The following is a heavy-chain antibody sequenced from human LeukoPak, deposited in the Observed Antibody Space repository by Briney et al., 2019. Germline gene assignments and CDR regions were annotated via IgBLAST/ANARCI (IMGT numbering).Heavy chain of an antibody. V-gene: IGHV1-18*01. CDR3: ARDRLPCCSGGSCSLGY. CDR1: GYTFTSYG. J-gene: IGHJ4*02. Sequence: ASVKVSCKASGYTFTSYGISWVRQAPGQGLEWMGWISAYNGNTNYAQKLQGRVTMTTDTSTSTAYMELRSLRSDDTAVYYCARDRLPCCSGGSCSLGYWGQGTLVTVSS. CDR2: ISAYNGNT. D-gene: IGHD2-15*01.